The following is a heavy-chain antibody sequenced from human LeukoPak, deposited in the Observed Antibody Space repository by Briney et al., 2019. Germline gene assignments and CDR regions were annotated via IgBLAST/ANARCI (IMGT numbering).Heavy chain of an antibody. D-gene: IGHD1-14*01. CDR3: ARVVRYPELAYYYMDV. CDR1: GYTFTSYG. J-gene: IGHJ6*03. CDR2: ISAYNGNT. Sequence: ASVKVSCKASGYTFTSYGISWVRQAPGQGLEWMGWISAYNGNTNYAQRLQGRVTMTTDTSTSTAYMELRSLRSDDTAVYYCARVVRYPELAYYYMDVWGKGTTVTISS. V-gene: IGHV1-18*01.